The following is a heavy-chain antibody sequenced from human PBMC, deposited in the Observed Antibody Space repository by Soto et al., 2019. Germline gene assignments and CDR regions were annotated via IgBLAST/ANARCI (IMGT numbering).Heavy chain of an antibody. CDR2: IYHSGST. CDR3: ARWGPDIVVVPAAMNYYYYMDV. Sequence: QVQLQESGPGLVKPSGTLSLTCAVSSGSISSSNWWRWVRQPPGKGMEWIGEIYHSGSTNYNPSLKSRVTISVDKSTNQFSPKLSSVTAADTAVYYCARWGPDIVVVPAAMNYYYYMDVWGKGTTVTVSS. J-gene: IGHJ6*03. D-gene: IGHD2-2*01. CDR1: SGSISSSNW. V-gene: IGHV4-4*02.